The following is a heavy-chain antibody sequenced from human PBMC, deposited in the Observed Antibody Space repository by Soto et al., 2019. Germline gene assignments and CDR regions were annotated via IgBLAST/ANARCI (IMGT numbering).Heavy chain of an antibody. CDR3: ARGGGPEY. D-gene: IGHD2-15*01. J-gene: IGHJ4*02. CDR1: GFTFNYYW. CDR2: LQTDGSHP. Sequence: EVHLVASGGGLVQPGGSLRLSCVASGFTFNYYWMHWVRQPPGEGLMWVSPLQTDGSHPYYAATLKGRFTISRDNAKKTVYQQMNSLRVENTAVYYGARGGGPEYWGPGTLVSVSS. V-gene: IGHV3-74*01.